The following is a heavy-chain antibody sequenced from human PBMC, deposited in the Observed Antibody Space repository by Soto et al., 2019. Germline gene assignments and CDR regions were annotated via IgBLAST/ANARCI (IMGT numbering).Heavy chain of an antibody. J-gene: IGHJ4*02. CDR2: IIPIFGTA. Sequence: QVQLVQSGAEVKKPGSSVKVSCKASGGTFSSYAISWVRQAPGQVLEWMGGIIPIFGTANYAQKFQGRVTIAADESTSTAYMELSSLRSEDTAVYYCARYVNSSGWRYFDYWGQGTLVTVSS. D-gene: IGHD6-19*01. CDR3: ARYVNSSGWRYFDY. CDR1: GGTFSSYA. V-gene: IGHV1-69*01.